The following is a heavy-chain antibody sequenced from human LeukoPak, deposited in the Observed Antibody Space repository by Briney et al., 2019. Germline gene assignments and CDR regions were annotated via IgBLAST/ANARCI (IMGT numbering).Heavy chain of an antibody. V-gene: IGHV1-69*13. J-gene: IGHJ4*02. CDR1: GGTFSSYA. D-gene: IGHD6-19*01. Sequence: ASVKVSCKASGGTFSSYAISWVRQAPGQGLEWMGGIIPIFGTANYAQKFQGRVTITADESTSTAYMELSSLRSEDTAVYYCARAVAGTYYFDYWGQGTLVTVSS. CDR3: ARAVAGTYYFDY. CDR2: IIPIFGTA.